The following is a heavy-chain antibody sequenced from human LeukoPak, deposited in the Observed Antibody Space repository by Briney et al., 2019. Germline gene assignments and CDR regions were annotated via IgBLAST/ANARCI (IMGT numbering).Heavy chain of an antibody. J-gene: IGHJ4*02. CDR3: AREYSSSSGKALDY. V-gene: IGHV3-7*01. CDR2: IKQDGSEK. D-gene: IGHD6-6*01. CDR1: GFTFSSYW. Sequence: GGSLRLSCAASGFTFSSYWMSWVRQAPGKGLVWVANIKQDGSEKYYVDSVKGRFTISRDNAKNSLHLQMNTLRDEDTAVYYCAREYSSSSGKALDYWGQGTLVTVSS.